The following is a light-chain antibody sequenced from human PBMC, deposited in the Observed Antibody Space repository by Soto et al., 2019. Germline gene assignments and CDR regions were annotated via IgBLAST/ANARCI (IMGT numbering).Light chain of an antibody. J-gene: IGLJ3*02. CDR1: SSNLGAGYD. Sequence: QSVLTQPPSVSGAPGQRVTLSCTGNSSNLGAGYDVHWYQQLPGAAPKLVIFGNRNRPSVVPERFSGSKSGTSASLAITGLQAEDEGDYYCQAYDYSLTASVFGGGTKLTVL. CDR2: GNR. V-gene: IGLV1-40*01. CDR3: QAYDYSLTASV.